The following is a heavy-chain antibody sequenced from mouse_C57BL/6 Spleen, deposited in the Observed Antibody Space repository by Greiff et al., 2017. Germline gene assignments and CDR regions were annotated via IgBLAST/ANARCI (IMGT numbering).Heavy chain of an antibody. J-gene: IGHJ2*01. D-gene: IGHD1-1*01. CDR3: ARSGYGSSFDY. Sequence: QVQLQQPGTELVKPGASVKLSCKASGYTFTSYWMHWVKQRPGQGLEWIGNINPRNGGTNYTEQFKSTATLTVDNSSSTAYMQLSSLTSDDSAVYYGARSGYGSSFDYWGQGTTLTVSS. CDR2: INPRNGGT. V-gene: IGHV1-53*01. CDR1: GYTFTSYW.